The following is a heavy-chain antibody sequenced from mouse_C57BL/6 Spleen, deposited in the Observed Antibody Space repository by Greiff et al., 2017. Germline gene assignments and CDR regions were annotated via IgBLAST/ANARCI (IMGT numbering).Heavy chain of an antibody. CDR2: IHPSDSDT. Sequence: QVQLQQPGAELVKPGASVKVFCKASGYTFTSYWMHWVKQRPGQGLEWIGRIHPSDSDTNYNQKFKGQATLTVDKSSSTAYMQLSSLTSEDSAGYYCAIGEGYYNYGRCGFAYWGQGALVTVSA. D-gene: IGHD2-4*01. J-gene: IGHJ3*01. CDR3: AIGEGYYNYGRCGFAY. V-gene: IGHV1-74*01. CDR1: GYTFTSYW.